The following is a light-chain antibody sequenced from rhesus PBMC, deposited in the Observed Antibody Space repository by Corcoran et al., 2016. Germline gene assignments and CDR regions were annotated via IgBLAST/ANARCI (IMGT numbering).Light chain of an antibody. CDR2: KAS. V-gene: IGKV1-22*01. J-gene: IGKJ2*01. CDR3: QQYNSSPYT. Sequence: DIQMTQSPSSLSASVGDTVTITCRASQRISSWLAWYQQKPGKAPNLLIYKASSLQSGVPSRVSGRGSGTDFTLTISSLQSEDFATYYCQQYNSSPYTFGQGTKVEI. CDR1: QRISSW.